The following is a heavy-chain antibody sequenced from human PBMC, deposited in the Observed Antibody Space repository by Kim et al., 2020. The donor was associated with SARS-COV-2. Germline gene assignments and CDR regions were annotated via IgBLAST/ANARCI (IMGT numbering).Heavy chain of an antibody. V-gene: IGHV1-46*03. CDR1: GYTFTNYY. CDR3: ARGNYGSGSSYFTSNWFDP. J-gene: IGHJ5*02. Sequence: ASVKVSCKASGYTFTNYYLHWVRQAPGQGLEWMGIINPSGGSTHYAQKFQGRVTLTRDTSTSTVYMELTSLKSEDTAVYYCARGNYGSGSSYFTSNWFDPWGQGTLVTVSS. D-gene: IGHD3-10*01. CDR2: INPSGGST.